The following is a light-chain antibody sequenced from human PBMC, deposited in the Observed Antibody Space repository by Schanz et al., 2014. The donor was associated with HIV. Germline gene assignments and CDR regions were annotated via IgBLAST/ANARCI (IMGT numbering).Light chain of an antibody. J-gene: IGLJ1*01. CDR2: DVI. Sequence: QSALTQPPSASGSPGQSVTFSCTGTSSDVGGYNYVSWYQQHPGKAPKLMIYDVINRPSGVSNRFSGSKSGNTASLTISGLQAEDEADYYCSSYTSSSSYVFGTGTKLTVL. CDR3: SSYTSSSSYV. V-gene: IGLV2-14*03. CDR1: SSDVGGYNY.